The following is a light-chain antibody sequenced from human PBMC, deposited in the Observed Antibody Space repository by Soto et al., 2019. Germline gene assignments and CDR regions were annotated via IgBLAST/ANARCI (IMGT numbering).Light chain of an antibody. CDR1: SGHSDFA. Sequence: QLVLTQSPSASASLGASVKLTCTLSSGHSDFAIAWHQQQPEKGPRYWMKLDSDGSHSKGDGISDRFSGSSSGAERYLTISSLQSEDEADYYCAAWDDSLKGVFGGGTKLTVL. V-gene: IGLV4-69*01. CDR3: AAWDDSLKGV. CDR2: LDSDGSH. J-gene: IGLJ2*01.